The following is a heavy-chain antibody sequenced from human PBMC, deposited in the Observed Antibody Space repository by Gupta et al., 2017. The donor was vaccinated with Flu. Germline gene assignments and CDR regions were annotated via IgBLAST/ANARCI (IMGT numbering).Heavy chain of an antibody. J-gene: IGHJ4*02. D-gene: IGHD5-18*01. Sequence: QVQLVQSGAEVKKPGASVKVSCKASGYTFTSHGLRWVRQAPGQGLEWMGWISPYNGKTNYAEKVQGRVTMTTDTSTSTAFMELTSLTSDDTAVYYCARGGYSYGDFDYWGQGTLVTVSS. CDR1: GYTFTSHG. V-gene: IGHV1-18*01. CDR2: ISPYNGKT. CDR3: ARGGYSYGDFDY.